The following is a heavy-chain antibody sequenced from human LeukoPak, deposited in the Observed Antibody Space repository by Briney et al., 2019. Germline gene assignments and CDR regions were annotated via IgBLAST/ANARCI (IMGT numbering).Heavy chain of an antibody. Sequence: GGSLRLSCAASGFTFSSYAMSWVRQAPGKGLEWVSGISGSGGSTYYADSVKGRFTISRDNSKNTLYLQMNSLRAEDTAVYYCAKVTSYDFRSGRTDAFDIWGQGTMVTVSS. CDR3: AKVTSYDFRSGRTDAFDI. V-gene: IGHV3-23*01. J-gene: IGHJ3*02. D-gene: IGHD3-3*01. CDR1: GFTFSSYA. CDR2: ISGSGGST.